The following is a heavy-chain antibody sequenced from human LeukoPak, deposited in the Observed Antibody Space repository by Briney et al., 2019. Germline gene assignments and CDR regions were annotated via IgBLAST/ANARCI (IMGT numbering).Heavy chain of an antibody. Sequence: PGGSLRLSCAASGFTFSSYWMSWVRQAPGKGLEWVAFIRYDGSNKYYADSVKGRFTISRDNSKNTLYLQMNSLRAEDTAVYYCAKDRGRGNYFDYWGQGTLVTVSS. CDR1: GFTFSSYW. CDR2: IRYDGSNK. J-gene: IGHJ4*02. D-gene: IGHD1-26*01. V-gene: IGHV3-30*02. CDR3: AKDRGRGNYFDY.